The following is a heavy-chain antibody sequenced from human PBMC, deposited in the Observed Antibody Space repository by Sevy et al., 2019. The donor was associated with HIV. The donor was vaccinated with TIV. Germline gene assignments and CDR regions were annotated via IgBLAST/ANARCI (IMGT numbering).Heavy chain of an antibody. V-gene: IGHV3-23*01. CDR1: GFTFSSYA. Sequence: GGSLRLSCAASGFTFSSYAMSWVRQAPGKGLERVSVISGSGVNAYYADSVKGRFTISRDNSKNTLYLQMNSLRGEDTAVYYCAKDRRYGDIGLFDYWGQGTLVTVSS. J-gene: IGHJ4*02. CDR3: AKDRRYGDIGLFDY. CDR2: ISGSGVNA. D-gene: IGHD4-17*01.